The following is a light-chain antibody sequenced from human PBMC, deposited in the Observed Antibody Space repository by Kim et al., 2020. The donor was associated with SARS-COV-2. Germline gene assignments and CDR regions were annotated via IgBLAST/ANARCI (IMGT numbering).Light chain of an antibody. CDR3: CSYAGSYTYV. CDR2: DVS. Sequence: GQSVTISCTGTSSNVGGYNYASWYRQHPGKAPKLMIYDVSKRPSGVPDRFSGSKSGNTASLTVSGLQAEDEADYYCCSYAGSYTYVFGTGTKVSVL. CDR1: SSNVGGYNY. J-gene: IGLJ1*01. V-gene: IGLV2-11*03.